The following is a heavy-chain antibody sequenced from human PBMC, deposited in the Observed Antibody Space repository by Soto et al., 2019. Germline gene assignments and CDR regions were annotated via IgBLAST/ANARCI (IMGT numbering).Heavy chain of an antibody. CDR3: AKKYHYGSGSYLYYFDY. Sequence: EVQLLESGGGLVQPGGSLRLSCAASGFTFSHYAMSWVRQAPGKRLEWVSTISGGDGSTYYADSVKGRFTISRDNSKNALYLQMRSLRADDTAVYYCAKKYHYGSGSYLYYFDYWGQGTLVTVSS. CDR2: ISGGDGST. V-gene: IGHV3-23*01. D-gene: IGHD3-10*01. J-gene: IGHJ4*02. CDR1: GFTFSHYA.